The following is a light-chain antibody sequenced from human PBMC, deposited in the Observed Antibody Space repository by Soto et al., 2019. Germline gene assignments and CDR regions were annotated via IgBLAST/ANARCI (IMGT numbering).Light chain of an antibody. CDR1: QYVGTR. CDR3: HQRQSWPRT. Sequence: EIVMPQSPSTLAVPPGATATLSCRASQYVGTRLAWYQHKPGQAPRLLIYYTSNRATGIPARFSGSGSGTDFTLTINSLAPEDFAIYYCHQRQSWPRTFGQGTKVDIK. V-gene: IGKV3-11*01. J-gene: IGKJ1*01. CDR2: YTS.